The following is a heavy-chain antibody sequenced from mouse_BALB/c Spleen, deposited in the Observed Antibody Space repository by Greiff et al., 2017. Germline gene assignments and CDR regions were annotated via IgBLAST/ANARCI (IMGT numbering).Heavy chain of an antibody. J-gene: IGHJ3*01. V-gene: IGHV3-6*02. CDR2: ISYDGSN. CDR3: ARENYGYPFAY. CDR1: GYSITSGYY. D-gene: IGHD2-2*01. Sequence: EVKLQESGPGLVKPSQSLSLTCSVTGYSITSGYYWNWIRQFPGNKLEWMGYISYDGSNNYNPSLKNRISITRDTSKNQFFLKLNSVTTEDTATYYCARENYGYPFAYWGQGTLVTVSA.